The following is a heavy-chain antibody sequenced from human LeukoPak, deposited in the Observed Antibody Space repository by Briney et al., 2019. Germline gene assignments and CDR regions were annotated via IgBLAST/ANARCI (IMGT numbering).Heavy chain of an antibody. CDR2: ISPSGDST. V-gene: IGHV3-23*01. J-gene: IGHJ4*02. CDR1: GFTFNNYA. CDR3: AKIPKGGYFDS. D-gene: IGHD2-2*01. Sequence: GGSLRLSCAASGFTFNNYAMNWVRQAPGKGLEWVSHISPSGDSTYYADSVKGRFTISRDSSKNTLSQQMNSLRAEDTAVYYCAKIPKGGYFDSWGQGTLVTVSS.